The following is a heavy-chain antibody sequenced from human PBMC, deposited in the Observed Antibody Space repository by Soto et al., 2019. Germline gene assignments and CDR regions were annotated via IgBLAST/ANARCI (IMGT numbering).Heavy chain of an antibody. D-gene: IGHD3-3*01. CDR1: GGTFSSYA. CDR2: IIPIFGTA. CDR3: ARAAIFGVVKSSYYYYYGMDV. Sequence: GASVKVSCKASGGTFSSYAISWVRQAPGQGLEWMGGIIPIFGTANYAQKFQGRVTITADESTSTAYMELSSLRSEDTAVYYCARAAIFGVVKSSYYYYYGMDVWGQGTTVTVSS. V-gene: IGHV1-69*13. J-gene: IGHJ6*02.